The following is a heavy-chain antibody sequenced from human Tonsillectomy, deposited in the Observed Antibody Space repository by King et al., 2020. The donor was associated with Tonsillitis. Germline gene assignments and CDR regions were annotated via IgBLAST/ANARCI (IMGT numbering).Heavy chain of an antibody. Sequence: VQLVESGAEVKKPGASVKFSCKASGYTFTGYYMHWVRQAPGQGLEWMGWINPNSGGTNYAQKFQGRVTMTRDTSISTAYMELSRLRSDDTAVYYCARVGAGHRTTGSSSEGGTLVPEVFDYWGQGTLVTVSS. J-gene: IGHJ4*02. D-gene: IGHD6-6*01. V-gene: IGHV1-2*02. CDR3: ARVGAGHRTTGSSSEGGTLVPEVFDY. CDR2: INPNSGGT. CDR1: GYTFTGYY.